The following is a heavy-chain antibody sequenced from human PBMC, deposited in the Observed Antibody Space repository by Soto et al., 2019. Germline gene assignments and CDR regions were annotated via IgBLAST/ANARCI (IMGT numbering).Heavy chain of an antibody. CDR3: ARGPPIFKTTVTTLWWFDP. D-gene: IGHD4-17*01. J-gene: IGHJ5*02. V-gene: IGHV4-30-4*01. CDR2: IYYSGST. Sequence: KPSETLSLTCTVSGGSISSGDYYWSWIRQPPGKGLEWIGYIYYSGSTYYNPSLKSRVTISVDTSKNQFSLKLSSVTAADTAVYYCARGPPIFKTTVTTLWWFDPWGQGTLVTVSS. CDR1: GGSISSGDYY.